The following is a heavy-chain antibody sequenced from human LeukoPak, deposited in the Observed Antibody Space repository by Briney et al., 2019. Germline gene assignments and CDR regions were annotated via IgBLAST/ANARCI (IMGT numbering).Heavy chain of an antibody. CDR2: MSTSGST. CDR1: GGSISSHH. Sequence: SDTLSLTCTVSGGSISSHHCSWLPQPAGKGLEWVGRMSTSGSTNYNPSLTNRITMSVDTSKNQFSLKLKSVTAADTAVYYCARGRWELLNFDYWGQGILVTVSS. V-gene: IGHV4-4*07. D-gene: IGHD1-26*01. J-gene: IGHJ4*02. CDR3: ARGRWELLNFDY.